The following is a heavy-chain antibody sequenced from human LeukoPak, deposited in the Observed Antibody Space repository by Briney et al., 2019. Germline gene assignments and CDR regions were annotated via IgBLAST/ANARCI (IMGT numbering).Heavy chain of an antibody. V-gene: IGHV3-7*01. Sequence: GGSLRLSCAASGFTFSSYWMSWVRQAPGKGLEWVANIKQDGSEKYYVDSVKGRFTISRDNAKNSLYLQMNSLRAEDTAVYYCARVGADITIFGVVISYYYYGTDVWGQGTTVTVSS. J-gene: IGHJ6*02. CDR1: GFTFSSYW. CDR2: IKQDGSEK. CDR3: ARVGADITIFGVVISYYYYGTDV. D-gene: IGHD3-3*01.